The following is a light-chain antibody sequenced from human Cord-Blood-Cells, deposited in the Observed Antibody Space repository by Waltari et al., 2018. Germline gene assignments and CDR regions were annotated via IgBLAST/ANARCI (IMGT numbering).Light chain of an antibody. J-gene: IGLJ2*01. V-gene: IGLV2-14*01. Sequence: QSALTQPAPVSGSPGPSITLSCTGTSSDVGGYNYVSWYQPHPGKAPKLMIYDVSNRPSGVSNRFSGSKSGNTASLTISGLQAEDEADYYCSSYTSSSTLVFGGGTKLTVL. CDR1: SSDVGGYNY. CDR2: DVS. CDR3: SSYTSSSTLV.